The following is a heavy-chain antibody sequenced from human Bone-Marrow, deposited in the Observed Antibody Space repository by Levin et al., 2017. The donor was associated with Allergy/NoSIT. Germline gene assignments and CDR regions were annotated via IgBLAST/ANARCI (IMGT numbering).Heavy chain of an antibody. Sequence: SETLSLTCTVSGGSISSSSYYWGWIRQPPGKGLEWIGSIYYSGSTYYNPSLKSRVTISVDTSKNQFSLKLSSVTAADTAVYYCARDILTGYRTHYFDYWGQGTLVTVSS. J-gene: IGHJ4*02. CDR3: ARDILTGYRTHYFDY. CDR2: IYYSGST. D-gene: IGHD3-9*01. CDR1: GGSISSSSYY. V-gene: IGHV4-39*02.